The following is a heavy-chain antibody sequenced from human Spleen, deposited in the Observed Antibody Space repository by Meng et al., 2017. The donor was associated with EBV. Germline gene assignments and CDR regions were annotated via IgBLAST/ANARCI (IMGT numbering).Heavy chain of an antibody. CDR1: GDSVSRGSYY. D-gene: IGHD3-16*01. CDR3: ARDPSLGPTPFDS. Sequence: QGQLQESGPRLVKPSEALSLTCTVSGDSVSRGSYYWGWIRQSPGKGLEWIGSFYYIGSANYNPSLKGRVTILIDTSKNQFSLNLRSVTAADTAVYYCARDPSLGPTPFDSWGPGILVTVSS. CDR2: FYYIGSA. J-gene: IGHJ4*02. V-gene: IGHV4-61*01.